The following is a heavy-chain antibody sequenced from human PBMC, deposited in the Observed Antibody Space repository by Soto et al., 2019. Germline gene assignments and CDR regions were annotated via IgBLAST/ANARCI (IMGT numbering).Heavy chain of an antibody. CDR1: GFTFSSYS. CDR2: ISSSSSYI. V-gene: IGHV3-21*01. Sequence: EVQLVESGGGLVKPGGSLRLSCAASGFTFSSYSMNWVRQAPGKGLEWVSSISSSSSYIYYADSVKGRFTISRDNAKNSLYLQMNSLRAEDTAVYYCARVVDSSGYYHPFDYWGQGTLVTVSS. D-gene: IGHD3-22*01. CDR3: ARVVDSSGYYHPFDY. J-gene: IGHJ4*02.